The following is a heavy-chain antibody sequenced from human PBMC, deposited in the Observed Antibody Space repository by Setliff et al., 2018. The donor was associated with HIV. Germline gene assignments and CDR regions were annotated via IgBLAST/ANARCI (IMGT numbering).Heavy chain of an antibody. D-gene: IGHD6-19*01. Sequence: GGSLRLSCAASGFSLGDYVMHWVRQAPGKGLEYVSAISTKGDNTYYADSVKGRFTISRDNSKNTVYLQMDSLRAEDMAVYYCAREGQWLDGFDYWGQGTLVTVSS. V-gene: IGHV3-64*02. CDR1: GFSLGDYV. J-gene: IGHJ4*02. CDR2: ISTKGDNT. CDR3: AREGQWLDGFDY.